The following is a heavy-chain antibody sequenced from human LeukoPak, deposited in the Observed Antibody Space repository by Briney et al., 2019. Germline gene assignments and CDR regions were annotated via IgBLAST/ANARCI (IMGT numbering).Heavy chain of an antibody. D-gene: IGHD6-19*01. Sequence: GGSLRLSCAASGFTFSSYSMNWVRQAPGKGLEWVSSISSSSSYIYSADSLKGRFTISRDNAKNSLYLQMNSLRAEDTAVYYCARVKQWPVSFDYWGQGTLVTVSS. J-gene: IGHJ4*02. V-gene: IGHV3-21*01. CDR1: GFTFSSYS. CDR2: ISSSSSYI. CDR3: ARVKQWPVSFDY.